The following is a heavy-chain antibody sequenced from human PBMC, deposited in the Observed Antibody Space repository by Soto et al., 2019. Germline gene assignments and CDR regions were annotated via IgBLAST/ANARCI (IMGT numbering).Heavy chain of an antibody. J-gene: IGHJ4*02. V-gene: IGHV4-38-2*02. CDR3: ARDLSPYYYDSSGYYY. CDR1: GYSISSGYY. CDR2: IYHSGST. Sequence: SETLSLTCAASGYSISSGYYWGWIRQPPGKGLEWIGSIYHSGSTYYNPSLKSRVTISVDTSKNQFSLKLSSVTAADTAVYYCARDLSPYYYDSSGYYYWGQGTLVTVSS. D-gene: IGHD3-22*01.